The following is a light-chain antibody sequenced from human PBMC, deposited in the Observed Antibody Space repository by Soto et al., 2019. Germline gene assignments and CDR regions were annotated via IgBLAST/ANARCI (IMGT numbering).Light chain of an antibody. Sequence: EIVLTQSPGTLSLSPGERATLSCRASQSVSSRYLAWYQQKPGQAPRLLIYGASSRATGIPDRFSGSGSGTDFTLTISRLEPEDFAVYYGQQYGAAPPCTFGQGTKVEIK. CDR3: QQYGAAPPCT. CDR1: QSVSSRY. V-gene: IGKV3-20*01. J-gene: IGKJ1*01. CDR2: GAS.